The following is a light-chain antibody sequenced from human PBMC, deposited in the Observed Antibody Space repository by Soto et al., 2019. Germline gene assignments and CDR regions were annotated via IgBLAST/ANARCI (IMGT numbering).Light chain of an antibody. CDR1: WSVSRNH. CDR2: AAS. J-gene: IGKJ5*01. V-gene: IGKV3-20*01. Sequence: ETVLTQSPYTLSSSPGQTASLSCMATWSVSRNHLGFFQHTLGQAPRPLIYAASSMATGGPDRCSGSGSGTDFTLTISRLEPEDFAVYYCQQYGSSPQTFGQGTRLEIK. CDR3: QQYGSSPQT.